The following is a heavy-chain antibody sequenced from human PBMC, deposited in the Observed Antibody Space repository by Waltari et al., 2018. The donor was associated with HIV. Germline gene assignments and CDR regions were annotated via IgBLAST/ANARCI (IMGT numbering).Heavy chain of an antibody. D-gene: IGHD3-22*01. Sequence: VHLLESGGGLVKPGGSLRLSCAASGLSFSSYALSWVRLAPGKGLEWVSAISGTGGTGYYADSVRGRFTISRDNAKNTLFLQMDSLRADDTAIYYCAKVYYYDSSTYFLKVPHYDYWGQGTLVTVSS. CDR3: AKVYYYDSSTYFLKVPHYDY. J-gene: IGHJ4*02. CDR2: ISGTGGTG. V-gene: IGHV3-23*01. CDR1: GLSFSSYA.